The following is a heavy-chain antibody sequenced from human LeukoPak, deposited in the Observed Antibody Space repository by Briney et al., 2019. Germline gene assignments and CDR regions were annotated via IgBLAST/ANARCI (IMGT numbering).Heavy chain of an antibody. D-gene: IGHD3-22*01. CDR1: GGSISSGDYY. CDR2: IYYSGST. CDR3: ARDYRDSSGYYLDY. Sequence: SETLSLTCTVSGGSISSGDYYWSWIRQPPGKGLEWIGYIYYSGSTYYSPSLKSRVTISVDTSKNQFSLKLNSVTAADTAVYYCARDYRDSSGYYLDYWGQGTLVTVSS. V-gene: IGHV4-30-4*08. J-gene: IGHJ4*02.